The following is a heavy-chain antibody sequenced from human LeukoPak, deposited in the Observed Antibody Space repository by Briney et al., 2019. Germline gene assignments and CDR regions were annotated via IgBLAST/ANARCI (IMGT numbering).Heavy chain of an antibody. CDR2: ISWNSGSI. V-gene: IGHV3-9*01. CDR1: VFTFDYYA. CDR3: AKGGAVAEPDY. J-gene: IGHJ4*02. D-gene: IGHD6-19*01. Sequence: PGGSLRLSCAASVFTFDYYAMHSVRQAPGKGLELVSGISWNSGSIGYADSVKGRFTISRDNAKNSLYLQMNSLRAEDTALYYCAKGGAVAEPDYWGQGTLVTVSS.